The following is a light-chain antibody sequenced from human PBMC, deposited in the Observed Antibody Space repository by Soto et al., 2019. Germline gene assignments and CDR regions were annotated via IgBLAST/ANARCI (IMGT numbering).Light chain of an antibody. CDR2: AAS. CDR3: QQSYSTLWT. V-gene: IGKV1-39*01. Sequence: DIQMTQSPSSLSASVGDRVTITCRASQSTSRYLNWYQQKPGKAPKVLIYAASSLQSGVPSRFSGSGSGTDFTLTISSLRPEDFATYYCQQSYSTLWTFGQGTKVDI. J-gene: IGKJ1*01. CDR1: QSTSRY.